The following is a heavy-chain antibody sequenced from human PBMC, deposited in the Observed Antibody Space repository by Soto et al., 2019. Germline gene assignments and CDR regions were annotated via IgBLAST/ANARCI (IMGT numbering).Heavy chain of an antibody. Sequence: GGSLRLSCVASGISFDHYDMSWVRQAPEKGLEWVSAIKSDGSSTYYAASVKDRFIISRDNSKNTLYLQLNSLRAEDTAVYYCAQLGLMTFSHKHYFNHWGRGTLVTVSS. CDR3: AQLGLMTFSHKHYFNH. CDR2: IKSDGSST. CDR1: GISFDHYD. J-gene: IGHJ4*02. D-gene: IGHD3-16*01. V-gene: IGHV3-23*01.